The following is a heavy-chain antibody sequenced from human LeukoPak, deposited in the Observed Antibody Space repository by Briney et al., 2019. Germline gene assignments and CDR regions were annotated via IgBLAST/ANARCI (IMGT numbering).Heavy chain of an antibody. Sequence: ASVKVSCKASGYTFTSYDFNWVRQATGQGLEWMGWMNPNSGNTGYAQKFQGRVTITRNTSISTAYMELSSLRSEDTAVYYCARGVGRYYYYYMDVWGKGTTVTVSS. J-gene: IGHJ6*03. CDR1: GYTFTSYD. CDR3: ARGVGRYYYYYMDV. D-gene: IGHD1-26*01. CDR2: MNPNSGNT. V-gene: IGHV1-8*03.